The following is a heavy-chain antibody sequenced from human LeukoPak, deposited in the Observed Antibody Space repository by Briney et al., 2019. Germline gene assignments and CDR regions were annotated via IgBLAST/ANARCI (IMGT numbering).Heavy chain of an antibody. Sequence: ASVKVSCKASGYTFTSYGISWVRQAPGQGLEWMGWISAYNGNTNYAHKLQGRVTMTTDTSTSTAYLELGILSSDATALFFCSRARPYPLDYWGQGTLVTVSS. CDR3: SRARPYPLDY. J-gene: IGHJ4*02. V-gene: IGHV1-18*01. CDR1: GYTFTSYG. CDR2: ISAYNGNT.